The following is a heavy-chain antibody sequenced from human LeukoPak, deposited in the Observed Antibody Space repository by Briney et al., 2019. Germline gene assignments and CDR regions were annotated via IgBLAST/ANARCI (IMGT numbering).Heavy chain of an antibody. J-gene: IGHJ4*02. CDR1: GGSFSGYY. V-gene: IGHV4-34*01. D-gene: IGHD6-19*01. CDR2: INHSGST. Sequence: SETLSFTCAVYGGSFSGYYWSWIRQPPGKGLEWIGEINHSGSTNYNPSLKSRVTISVDTSRNQFSLKLSSVTAADTAVYYCARSVAGTFDYWGQGTLVTVSS. CDR3: ARSVAGTFDY.